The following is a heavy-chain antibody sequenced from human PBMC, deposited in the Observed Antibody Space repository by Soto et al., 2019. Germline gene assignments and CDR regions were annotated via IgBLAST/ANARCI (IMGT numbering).Heavy chain of an antibody. CDR1: GFTFSSYG. Sequence: QVQLVESGGGVVQPGRSLRLSCAASGFTFSSYGMHWIRQAPGKGLEWVAVISYDGSNKYYADSVKGRFTISRDTSKNSPYLQMNSLRAEDTAVYYCAGGFSNYYGMDVWGQGTTVTVSS. CDR3: AGGFSNYYGMDV. J-gene: IGHJ6*02. CDR2: ISYDGSNK. D-gene: IGHD3-3*02. V-gene: IGHV3-30*03.